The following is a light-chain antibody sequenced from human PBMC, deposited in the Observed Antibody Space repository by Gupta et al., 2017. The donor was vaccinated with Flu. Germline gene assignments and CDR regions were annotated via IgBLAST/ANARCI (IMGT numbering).Light chain of an antibody. J-gene: IGLJ2*01. Sequence: QSVLTQTPSVSAAPGQRVTISCSGGNSNIATYAVTWYQQFPGTAPKLVIYDNYKRPSGIPDRFSGSKSGTSATLDITGLQSGDEADYYCATWDSSLSAVVFGGGTKLTV. CDR1: NSNIATYA. CDR3: ATWDSSLSAVV. V-gene: IGLV1-51*01. CDR2: DNY.